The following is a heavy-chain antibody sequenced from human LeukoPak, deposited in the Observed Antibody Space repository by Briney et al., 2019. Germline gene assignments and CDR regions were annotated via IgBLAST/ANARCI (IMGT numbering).Heavy chain of an antibody. D-gene: IGHD3-10*01. CDR2: MNPNSGNT. J-gene: IGHJ4*02. V-gene: IGHV1-8*01. CDR1: GYTFTSYD. Sequence: ASVKVSCKASGYTFTSYDINWVRQVTGQGLEWMGWMNPNSGNTGYAQKFQGRVTMTRNTSISTAYMELSSLRSEDTAVYYCARGLQRITMVRAPDYWGQGTLVTVSS. CDR3: ARGLQRITMVRAPDY.